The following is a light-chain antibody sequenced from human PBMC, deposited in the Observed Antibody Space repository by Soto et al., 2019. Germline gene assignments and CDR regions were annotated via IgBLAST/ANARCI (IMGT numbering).Light chain of an antibody. CDR2: DDS. CDR1: KIGSKS. V-gene: IGLV3-21*02. Sequence: SYELTQPPSVSVAPGQTARISCGGEKIGSKSVHWYQQKAGQTPELVVYDDSDRPSRIPERFSGSNSGNTASLTITRVEGGDEADYYCQVWDSSSEHVVFGGGTKVTVL. J-gene: IGLJ3*02. CDR3: QVWDSSSEHVV.